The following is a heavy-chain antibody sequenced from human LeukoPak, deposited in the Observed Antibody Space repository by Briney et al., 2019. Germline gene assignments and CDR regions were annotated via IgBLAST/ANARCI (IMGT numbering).Heavy chain of an antibody. CDR1: GFTFSSYG. Sequence: GGSLRLSCAASGFTFSSYGMHGVRQAPGKGLEWVAVIWYDGSNKYYADSVKGRFTISRDNSKNTLYLQMNSLRAEDTAVYYCAKEPYDSSGYSYYYMDVWGKGTTVTVSS. CDR2: IWYDGSNK. D-gene: IGHD3-22*01. CDR3: AKEPYDSSGYSYYYMDV. V-gene: IGHV3-33*06. J-gene: IGHJ6*03.